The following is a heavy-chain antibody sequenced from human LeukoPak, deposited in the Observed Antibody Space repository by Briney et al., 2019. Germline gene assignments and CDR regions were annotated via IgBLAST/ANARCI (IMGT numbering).Heavy chain of an antibody. CDR2: IYTSGST. CDR1: GGSISSYY. J-gene: IGHJ6*03. Sequence: SETLSLTCTVSGGSISSYYWSWIRQPAGKGLEWIGRIYTSGSTNYNPSLKSRVTMSVDTSKNQSSLKLSSVTAADTAVYYCARADSSYYYYYMDVWGKGTTVTVSS. CDR3: ARADSSYYYYYMDV. V-gene: IGHV4-4*07. D-gene: IGHD3-22*01.